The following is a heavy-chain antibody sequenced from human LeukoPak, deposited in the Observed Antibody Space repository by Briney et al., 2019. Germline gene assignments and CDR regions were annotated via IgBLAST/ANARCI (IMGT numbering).Heavy chain of an antibody. CDR2: ISGSGGST. D-gene: IGHD3-22*01. Sequence: RGSLRLSCAASGFTFSSYAMSWVRQAPGKGLEWVSAISGSGGSTYYADSVKGRFTISRDNSKNTLYLQMNSLRAEDTAVYYCAKAPDSSGYYYHFDYWGQGTLVTVSS. J-gene: IGHJ4*02. CDR3: AKAPDSSGYYYHFDY. V-gene: IGHV3-23*01. CDR1: GFTFSSYA.